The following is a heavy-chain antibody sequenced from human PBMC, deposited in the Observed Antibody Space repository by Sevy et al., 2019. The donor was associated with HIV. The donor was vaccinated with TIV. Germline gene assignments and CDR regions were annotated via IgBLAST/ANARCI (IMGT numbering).Heavy chain of an antibody. CDR2: IWFDGSNT. J-gene: IGHJ4*02. D-gene: IGHD3-10*01. CDR3: ARDLESYNYGAYGPSFMPDY. V-gene: IGHV3-33*01. Sequence: GESLKISCAASGVTFSSYGMHWVRQAPGKGLEWVAVIWFDGSNTFYADSVKGRFTISRDIAENTLHLQMNSLRAEDTAVYYCARDLESYNYGAYGPSFMPDYWGQGTVVTVSS. CDR1: GVTFSSYG.